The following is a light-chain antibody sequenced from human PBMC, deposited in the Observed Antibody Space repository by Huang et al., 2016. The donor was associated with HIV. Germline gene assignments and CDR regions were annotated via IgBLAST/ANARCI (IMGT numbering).Light chain of an antibody. V-gene: IGKV4-1*01. CDR1: QSLLSSNNKDY. CDR2: WAS. J-gene: IGKJ3*01. Sequence: IVMTQSPDSLAVSLGERATISCKSSQSLLSSNNKDYLAWFQQKSGQPPKLLISWASTRESGVPDRFSGSGSRTDFTLTISSLQPEDVAVYYCLQYFSPPVTFGPGTKVHVK. CDR3: LQYFSPPVT.